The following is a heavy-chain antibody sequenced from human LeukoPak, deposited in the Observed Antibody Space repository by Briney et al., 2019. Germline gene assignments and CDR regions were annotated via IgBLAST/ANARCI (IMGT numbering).Heavy chain of an antibody. CDR3: AREGCSGGSCYYFDY. CDR2: ISGSGGST. J-gene: IGHJ4*02. CDR1: GFTFSSYA. D-gene: IGHD2-15*01. V-gene: IGHV3-23*01. Sequence: PGGSLRLSCAASGFTFSSYAMSWVRQAPGKGLEWVSAISGSGGSTYYADSVKGRFTISRDNSKNTLYLQMNSLRAEDTAVYYCAREGCSGGSCYYFDYWGQGTLVTVSS.